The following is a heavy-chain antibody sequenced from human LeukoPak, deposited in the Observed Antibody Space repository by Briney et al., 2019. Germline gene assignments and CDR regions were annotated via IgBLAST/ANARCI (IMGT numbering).Heavy chain of an antibody. Sequence: GGSLRLSCEASGFTFSSYAMSWVRQAPGKGLEWVSAISGSGVTTHYAGSVKGRFTISRDNAKNSLYLQMNSLRAEDTALYYCAKDMAASYDFWSGAHYYGMDVWGQGTTVTVSS. V-gene: IGHV3-23*01. CDR3: AKDMAASYDFWSGAHYYGMDV. CDR2: ISGSGVTT. D-gene: IGHD3-3*01. CDR1: GFTFSSYA. J-gene: IGHJ6*02.